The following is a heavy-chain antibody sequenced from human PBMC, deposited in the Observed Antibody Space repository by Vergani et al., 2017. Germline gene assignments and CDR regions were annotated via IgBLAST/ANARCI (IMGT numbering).Heavy chain of an antibody. CDR3: ARVRGGYYYYYGMDV. Sequence: EVQLVESGGGLVQPGGSLRLSCAASGFTFSSYEMNWVRQAPGKGLEWVSYISSSGSTIYYADSVKGRFTISRDNAKNSLYLQMNSLRAEDTAVYYCARVRGGYYYYYGMDVWGQGTTVTVSS. CDR1: GFTFSSYE. J-gene: IGHJ6*02. D-gene: IGHD3-10*01. CDR2: ISSSGSTI. V-gene: IGHV3-48*03.